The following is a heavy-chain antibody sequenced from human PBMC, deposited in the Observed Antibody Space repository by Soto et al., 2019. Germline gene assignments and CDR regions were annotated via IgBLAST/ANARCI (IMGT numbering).Heavy chain of an antibody. J-gene: IGHJ4*02. V-gene: IGHV3-23*01. CDR3: AKPLLDTTELDY. CDR1: GFTFSSYA. CDR2: ISGSGGST. D-gene: IGHD4-17*01. Sequence: PGGSLRLSCPASGFTFSSYAMSWVRQAPGKGLEWVSAISGSGGSTYYADSVKGRFTISRDNSKNTLYLQMNSLRAADTAVYYCAKPLLDTTELDYWGQGTLVTVSS.